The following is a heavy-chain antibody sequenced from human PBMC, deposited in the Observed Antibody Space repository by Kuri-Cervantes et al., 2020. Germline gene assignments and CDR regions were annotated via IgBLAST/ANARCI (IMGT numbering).Heavy chain of an antibody. CDR2: ISWNSGSI. CDR3: AKDMRGRDGYNWLYFDY. CDR1: GFTFDDYA. V-gene: IGHV3-9*01. D-gene: IGHD5-24*01. J-gene: IGHJ4*02. Sequence: SLKISCVASGFTFDDYAMHWVRQAPGKGLEWVSGISWNSGSIGYAGSVKGRFTISRDNAKNSLYLQMNSLRAEDTALYYCAKDMRGRDGYNWLYFDYWGQGVLVTVSS.